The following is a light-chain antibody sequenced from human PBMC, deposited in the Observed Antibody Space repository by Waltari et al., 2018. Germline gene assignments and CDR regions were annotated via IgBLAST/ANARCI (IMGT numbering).Light chain of an antibody. CDR3: SSYTSIKTPYVV. CDR1: TRDVCRYNY. J-gene: IGLJ2*01. V-gene: IGLV2-14*01. CDR2: EVT. Sequence: QSALPPPASVSGSPGQSITIPCTGTTRDVCRYNYFSWFQCHQGKAPELIIYEVTNRPSGVSDRFSGSKSGNTASLSISGLQPEDEADYYCSSYTSIKTPYVVFGGGTKVTVL.